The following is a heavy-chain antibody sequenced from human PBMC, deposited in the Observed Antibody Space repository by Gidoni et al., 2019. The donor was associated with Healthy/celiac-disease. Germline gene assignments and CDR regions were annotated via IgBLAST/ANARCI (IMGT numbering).Heavy chain of an antibody. CDR1: GYSFTNYW. J-gene: IGHJ3*02. V-gene: IGHV5-51*01. D-gene: IGHD3-10*01. Sequence: EVQLVQSGAAVKKRGKPLKISCKGSGYSFTNYWIGWVSQMSGKGLEWMGIIYPDDSDTRYSPSFRGQVTISADKSISTADLQWSSLKASEAAMYYCAIQRGPVAFNIWGQGTMVTVSS. CDR3: AIQRGPVAFNI. CDR2: IYPDDSDT.